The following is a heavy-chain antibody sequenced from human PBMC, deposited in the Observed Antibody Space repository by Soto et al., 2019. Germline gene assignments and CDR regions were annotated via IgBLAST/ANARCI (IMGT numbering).Heavy chain of an antibody. CDR2: IYYSGST. CDR1: GGSISSGDYY. V-gene: IGHV4-30-4*01. CDR3: ATEREDSYGTRGVFDY. Sequence: QVQLQESGPGLVKPSQTLSLTCTVSGGSISSGDYYWSWIRQPPGKGMEWIGYIYYSGSTYYNPSLKSRVTISVDTTKNQFYLKLRSVTAEDKAVYYCATEREDSYGTRGVFDYWGQGTLVTVSS. J-gene: IGHJ4*02. D-gene: IGHD5-18*01.